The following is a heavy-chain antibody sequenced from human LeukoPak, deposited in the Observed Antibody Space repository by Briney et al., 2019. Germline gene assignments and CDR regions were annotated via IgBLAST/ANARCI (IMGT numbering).Heavy chain of an antibody. CDR1: GGSFSGYY. CDR2: INHSGST. Sequence: KSSETLSLTCAVYGGSFSGYYWSWIRQPPGKGLEWIGEINHSGSTYYNPSLKSRVTVSVDTSKDQFSLKLSSVSAADTAVYYCARRVLGYYGSGSLVDYWGQGTLVTVSS. D-gene: IGHD3-10*01. J-gene: IGHJ4*02. V-gene: IGHV4-34*01. CDR3: ARRVLGYYGSGSLVDY.